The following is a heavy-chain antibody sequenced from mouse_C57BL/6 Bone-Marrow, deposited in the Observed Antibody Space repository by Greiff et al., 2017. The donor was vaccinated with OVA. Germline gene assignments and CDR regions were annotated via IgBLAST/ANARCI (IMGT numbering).Heavy chain of an antibody. V-gene: IGHV1-81*01. CDR3: ARKGYYYGSSYRDAMDY. CDR2: IYPRSGNT. Sequence: QVQPQQSGAELARPGASVKLSCKASGYTFTSYGISWVKQRTGQGLEWIGEIYPRSGNTYYNEKFKGKATLTADKSSSTAYMELRSLTSEDSAVYFCARKGYYYGSSYRDAMDYWGQGTSVTVSS. D-gene: IGHD1-1*01. J-gene: IGHJ4*01. CDR1: GYTFTSYG.